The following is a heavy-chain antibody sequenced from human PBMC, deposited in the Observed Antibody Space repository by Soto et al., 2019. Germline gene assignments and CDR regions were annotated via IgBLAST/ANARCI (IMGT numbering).Heavy chain of an antibody. CDR2: IYWDDDK. CDR3: ARSVAHQWQGSGYYGADS. J-gene: IGHJ4*02. V-gene: IGHV2-5*02. D-gene: IGHD5-12*01. Sequence: QITLKESGPTLVKPTQTLTLTCTFSGFSLSTTDMGVGWIRQPPGKALEWLALIYWDDDKRYSPSLKRRLTITKDTPKNQVVLTMTNMDPVDTATYYCARSVAHQWQGSGYYGADSWGQGTLVTVSS. CDR1: GFSLSTTDMG.